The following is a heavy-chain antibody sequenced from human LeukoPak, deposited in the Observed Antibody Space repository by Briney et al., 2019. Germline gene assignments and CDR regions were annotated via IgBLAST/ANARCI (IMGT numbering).Heavy chain of an antibody. Sequence: SETLSLTCAVYGGSFSGYYWSWLRQPPGKGLEWIGEINHSGSTNYNPSLKSRVTISVDTSKNQFSLKLSSVTAADTAVYYCARDGGYSYGFYYYYYGMDVWGQGTTVTVSS. V-gene: IGHV4-34*01. CDR3: ARDGGYSYGFYYYYYGMDV. CDR1: GGSFSGYY. J-gene: IGHJ6*02. CDR2: INHSGST. D-gene: IGHD5-18*01.